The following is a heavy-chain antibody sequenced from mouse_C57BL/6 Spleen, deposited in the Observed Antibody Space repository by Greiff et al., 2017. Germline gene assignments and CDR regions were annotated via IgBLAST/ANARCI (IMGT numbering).Heavy chain of an antibody. D-gene: IGHD2-4*01. V-gene: IGHV5-6*01. CDR3: ARIGADYDGYFDY. J-gene: IGHJ2*01. CDR2: ISSGGSYT. Sequence: EVHLVESGGDLVKPGGSLKLSCAASGFTFSSYGMSWVRQTPDKRLAWVATISSGGSYTYYPDSVKGRFTISRDNAKNTLYLQMSGLKSEDTAMYYCARIGADYDGYFDYWGQGTTLTVSS. CDR1: GFTFSSYG.